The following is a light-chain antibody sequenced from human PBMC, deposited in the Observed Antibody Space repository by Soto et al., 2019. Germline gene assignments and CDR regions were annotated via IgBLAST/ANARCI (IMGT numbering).Light chain of an antibody. CDR1: NIGSKG. CDR3: QVWDSGSAHVV. CDR2: SDT. V-gene: IGLV3-21*04. Sequence: SSELTQPPSVSVAPGKTASISCGGNNIGSKGVHWYQQKPGQAPVLVIYSDTDLPPVIPERFSGSNSANLATLTISRVEAGDEDDYYCQVWDSGSAHVVFGAGTKLTVL. J-gene: IGLJ2*01.